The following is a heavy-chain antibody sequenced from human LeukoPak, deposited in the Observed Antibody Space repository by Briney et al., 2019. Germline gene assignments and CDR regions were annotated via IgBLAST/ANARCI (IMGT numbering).Heavy chain of an antibody. CDR2: IWYDGSNK. V-gene: IGHV3-33*01. D-gene: IGHD5-18*01. Sequence: GRSLRLSCAASGFIFSSYAMHWVRQAPGKGPEWVAIIWYDGSNKYYAESVEGRFTISRDNSKNTLYLQMNSLRAEDTAVYSCARGLGYSYGYGIDYWGQGTLVITSS. J-gene: IGHJ4*02. CDR3: ARGLGYSYGYGIDY. CDR1: GFIFSSYA.